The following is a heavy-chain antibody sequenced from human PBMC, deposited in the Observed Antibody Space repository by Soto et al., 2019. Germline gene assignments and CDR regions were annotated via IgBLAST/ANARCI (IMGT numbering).Heavy chain of an antibody. V-gene: IGHV1-69*06. CDR3: AGDYGGNSGKYFDY. D-gene: IGHD4-17*01. CDR1: GGTFSSYA. J-gene: IGHJ4*02. CDR2: IIPIFGTA. Sequence: VKVSCKASGGTFSSYAISWVRQAPGQGLEWMGGIIPIFGTANYAQKFQGRVTITADKSTSTAYMELSSLRSEDTAVYYCAGDYGGNSGKYFDYWGQGTLVTVSS.